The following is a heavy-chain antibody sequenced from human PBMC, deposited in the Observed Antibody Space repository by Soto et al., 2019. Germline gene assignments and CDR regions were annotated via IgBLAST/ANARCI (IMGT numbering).Heavy chain of an antibody. Sequence: PGGSLRLSCTASGFSFNSAWMNWVRQAPGKGLEWVGRIRSKTDGGTIDYAAPVKGRFTISRDDSEHTLYLQMNSLKTEDTAVYYCAKDIGTIFGVTRLGSYGMDVWGQGTTVTVSS. V-gene: IGHV3-15*07. CDR1: GFSFNSAW. CDR3: AKDIGTIFGVTRLGSYGMDV. J-gene: IGHJ6*02. D-gene: IGHD3-3*01. CDR2: IRSKTDGGTI.